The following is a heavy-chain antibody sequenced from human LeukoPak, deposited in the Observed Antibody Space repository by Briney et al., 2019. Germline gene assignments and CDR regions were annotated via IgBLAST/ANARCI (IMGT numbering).Heavy chain of an antibody. J-gene: IGHJ4*02. CDR1: GFIVRDYC. CDR3: ARGYNGGCDY. CDR2: IQRGGGAR. V-gene: IGHV3-7*01. D-gene: IGHD3-16*01. Sequence: PGGSLRLSCTASGFIVRDYCVNWVRQAPGQGLEWLANIQRGGGARFCVGSVKGRFTLSSDSDKSFVYAQMDTQRGGDRSILYWARGYNGGCDYWGQGTLVTVSS.